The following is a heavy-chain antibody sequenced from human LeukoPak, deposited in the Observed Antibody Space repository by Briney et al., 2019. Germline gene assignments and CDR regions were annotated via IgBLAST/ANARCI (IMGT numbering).Heavy chain of an antibody. CDR2: ISSSSSYI. J-gene: IGHJ4*02. CDR1: GFTFSSYS. D-gene: IGHD3-22*01. CDR3: ARPGDSSGYWVTGYFDY. V-gene: IGHV3-21*01. Sequence: PGGSLRLSCAASGFTFSSYSMNWVRQAPGKGLEWVSSISSSSSYIYYADSVKGRFTISRDNAKNSLYLQMNSLRAEDTAVYYCARPGDSSGYWVTGYFDYWGQGTLVTVSS.